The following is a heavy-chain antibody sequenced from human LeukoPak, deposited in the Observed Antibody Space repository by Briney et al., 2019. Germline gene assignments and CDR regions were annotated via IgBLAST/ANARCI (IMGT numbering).Heavy chain of an antibody. CDR3: ARSAGGWYFDL. CDR1: GGSFSGYY. J-gene: IGHJ2*01. D-gene: IGHD3-16*01. Sequence: PSETLSLTCAVYGGSFSGYYWSCIRQPPGKGLEWIGSIYYSGSTYYNPSLKSRVTISVDTSKNQFSLKLSSVTAADTAVYYCARSAGGWYFDLWGRGTLVTVSS. V-gene: IGHV4-34*01. CDR2: IYYSGST.